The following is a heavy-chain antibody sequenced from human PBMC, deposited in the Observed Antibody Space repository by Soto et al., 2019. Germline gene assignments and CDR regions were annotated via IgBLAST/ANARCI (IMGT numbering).Heavy chain of an antibody. D-gene: IGHD1-26*01. CDR1: DFSFRNYG. CDR3: AKDWRWEQQIYGMHV. CDR2: ISYDGRNK. J-gene: IGHJ6*02. V-gene: IGHV3-30*18. Sequence: PGGSLRLSCVASDFSFRNYGMHWVRQAPGKGLEWVADISYDGRNKYYAESVKGRFTISRDNSKNTLYLQMSSLRTEDTAVYYCAKDWRWEQQIYGMHVWPQGTKVT.